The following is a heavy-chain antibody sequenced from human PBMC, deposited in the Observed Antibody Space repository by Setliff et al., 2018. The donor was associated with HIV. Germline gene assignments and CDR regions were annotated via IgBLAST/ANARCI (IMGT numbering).Heavy chain of an antibody. V-gene: IGHV4-61*01. Sequence: PSETLSLTCSVSGGSIRGTSFYWGWIRQPPGKGLEWIGYIYYTGTTKYNPSLKSRVTMSVDTSKNQLSLKLSSLTAADTAVYYCARDRPPSTVDMLGAFDRWGQGTMVTVSS. CDR3: ARDRPPSTVDMLGAFDR. J-gene: IGHJ3*02. CDR2: IYYTGTT. D-gene: IGHD4-17*01. CDR1: GGSIRGTSFY.